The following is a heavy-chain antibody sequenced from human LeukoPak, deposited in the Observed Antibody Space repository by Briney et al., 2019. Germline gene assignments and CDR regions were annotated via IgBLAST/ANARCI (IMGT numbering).Heavy chain of an antibody. J-gene: IGHJ5*02. D-gene: IGHD3-10*01. CDR2: FDPEEGET. V-gene: IGHV1-24*01. Sequence: GASVKVSCKVSGYTLTEISMHWVRQAPGKGLEWMGGFDPEEGETIYAQKFQGRVTMTEDTSTDTAYMELSSLRSEDTAVFYCVSDPITMIRGVIIEGFDPWGQRTLVTVSS. CDR1: GYTLTEIS. CDR3: VSDPITMIRGVIIEGFDP.